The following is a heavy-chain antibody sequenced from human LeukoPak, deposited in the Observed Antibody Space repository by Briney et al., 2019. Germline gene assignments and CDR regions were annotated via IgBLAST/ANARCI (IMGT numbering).Heavy chain of an antibody. V-gene: IGHV1-69*10. D-gene: IGHD5-12*01. CDR1: GGTFTSNA. Sequence: GASVKVSCKASGGTFTSNAISGVRQAPGKGLEWMGGIIPFFGLANYAQKFQGRVTITADKSTSTAYMELSSLRSEDTAVYYCAREGSRGPGANNIVATMVYFDYWGQGTLVTVSS. J-gene: IGHJ4*02. CDR2: IIPFFGLA. CDR3: AREGSRGPGANNIVATMVYFDY.